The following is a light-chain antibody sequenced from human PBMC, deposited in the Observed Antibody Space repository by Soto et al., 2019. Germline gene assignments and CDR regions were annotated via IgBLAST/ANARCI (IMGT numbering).Light chain of an antibody. CDR3: CSSASSSPFYV. V-gene: IGLV2-23*01. Sequence: QSALTQPASVSGSPGQSITISCTGTSSDVGSYKLVSWYQQHPGKAPKLMIYEGSKRPSGVSNRFSGSKSGNTASLTISGLQAEDEADYYCCSSASSSPFYVFGTGTKVTV. J-gene: IGLJ1*01. CDR2: EGS. CDR1: SSDVGSYKL.